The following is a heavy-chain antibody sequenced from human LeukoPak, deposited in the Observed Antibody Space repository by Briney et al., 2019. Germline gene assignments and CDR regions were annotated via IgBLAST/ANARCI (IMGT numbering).Heavy chain of an antibody. CDR3: TAGGSSSLLGAY. Sequence: SVKVSCKASGGTFSSYAISWVRQAPGQGLEWMGGIIPIFGTANYAQKFQGGVTITTDESTSTAYMELSSLRSEDTAVYYCTAGGSSSLLGAYWGQGTLVTVSS. V-gene: IGHV1-69*05. J-gene: IGHJ4*02. D-gene: IGHD2-15*01. CDR1: GGTFSSYA. CDR2: IIPIFGTA.